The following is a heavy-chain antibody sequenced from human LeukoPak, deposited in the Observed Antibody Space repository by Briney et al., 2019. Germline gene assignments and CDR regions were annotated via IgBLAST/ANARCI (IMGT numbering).Heavy chain of an antibody. Sequence: PGGSLRLSCAASGFTFSNYAMTWVRQPPGKGLEWVSTISGSGGRTYYADSVKGRFTISRDDSRNTLYLQMNSLRAEDTAVYYCAKEGTVTTFSGLGFDYWGQGTLVTVSS. CDR3: AKEGTVTTFSGLGFDY. CDR1: GFTFSNYA. CDR2: ISGSGGRT. D-gene: IGHD4-17*01. V-gene: IGHV3-23*01. J-gene: IGHJ4*02.